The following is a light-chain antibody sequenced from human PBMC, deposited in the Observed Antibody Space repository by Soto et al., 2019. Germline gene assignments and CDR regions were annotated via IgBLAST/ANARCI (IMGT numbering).Light chain of an antibody. CDR1: QGITNY. Sequence: DIQLTQSPSLLSASVGDSVTITCRASQGITNYLAWDQQHPGKAPTLLTYLASTLLSGVPARFSGSGSGPEFTLTIGSLQPEDFAMYYCQHLSSYSGFGPGTKVDIK. CDR2: LAS. J-gene: IGKJ3*01. V-gene: IGKV1-9*01. CDR3: QHLSSYSG.